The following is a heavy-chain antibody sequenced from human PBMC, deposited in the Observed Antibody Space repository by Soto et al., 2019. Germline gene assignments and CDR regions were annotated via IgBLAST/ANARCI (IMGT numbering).Heavy chain of an antibody. CDR3: AREYYYYYYMDV. V-gene: IGHV1-18*01. CDR2: ISAYNGNT. Sequence: ASVKVSCKASGYTFTSYGISWVRQAPGQGLEWMGWISAYNGNTNDAQKLQGRVTMTTDTSTSTAYMELRSLRSDDTAVYYCAREYYYYYYMDVWGKGTTVTVSS. J-gene: IGHJ6*03. CDR1: GYTFTSYG.